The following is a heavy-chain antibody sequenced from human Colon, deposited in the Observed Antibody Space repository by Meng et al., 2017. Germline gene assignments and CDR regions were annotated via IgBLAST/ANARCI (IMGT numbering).Heavy chain of an antibody. CDR1: GYTCTTYS. CDR3: ATDFSPRGDY. V-gene: IGHV1-3*04. J-gene: IGHJ4*02. CDR2: INTANGNA. Sequence: QVQLVQSGAEVKKPGASVKVSCKASGYTCTTYSRHWVRQAPGQGLEWMAWINTANGNAVYSKTFQGRLTITRDASASTVNMQLSSLGSEDTAGYYCATDFSPRGDYWGQGTLVTVSS. D-gene: IGHD3-3*01.